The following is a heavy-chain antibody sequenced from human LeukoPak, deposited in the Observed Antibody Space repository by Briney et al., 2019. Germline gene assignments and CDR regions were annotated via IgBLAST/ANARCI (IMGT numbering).Heavy chain of an antibody. Sequence: SETLSLTCAVSGYSISSGYYWGWIRPPPGKGLEWIGSIYHSGSTYYNPSLKSRVTISVDTSKNQFSLKLSSVTAADTAVYYCARDHSYGSGSYHFDYWGQGTLVTVSS. CDR3: ARDHSYGSGSYHFDY. CDR1: GYSISSGYY. D-gene: IGHD3-10*01. J-gene: IGHJ4*02. V-gene: IGHV4-38-2*02. CDR2: IYHSGST.